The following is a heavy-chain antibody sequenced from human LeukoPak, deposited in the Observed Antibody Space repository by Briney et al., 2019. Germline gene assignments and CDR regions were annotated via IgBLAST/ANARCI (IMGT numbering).Heavy chain of an antibody. D-gene: IGHD1-26*01. V-gene: IGHV4-4*07. J-gene: IGHJ4*02. CDR3: ARLSGVGATSDY. Sequence: SETLSLTCTDSGGSISSFYWSWIRQSAGKGLEWIGRIYPSGSTNYNPSLKSRVTMSVDTSKNQLSLKLTSVTAADTAVYYCARLSGVGATSDYWGQGTLVTVSS. CDR2: IYPSGST. CDR1: GGSISSFY.